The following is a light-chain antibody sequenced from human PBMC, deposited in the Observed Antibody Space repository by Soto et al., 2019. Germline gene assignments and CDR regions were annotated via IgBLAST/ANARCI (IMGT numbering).Light chain of an antibody. CDR3: QQYDSSPPYT. CDR2: AAS. J-gene: IGKJ2*01. Sequence: EIVLTQSPCTLSLSPGERATLSCRASQSVSSTYLAWYQQTPGQAPRLLLYAASSSDTGIPDRFSGSGSGTDFTLTISSLEPEDVAVYYCQQYDSSPPYTFGQGTKVEIK. V-gene: IGKV3-20*01. CDR1: QSVSSTY.